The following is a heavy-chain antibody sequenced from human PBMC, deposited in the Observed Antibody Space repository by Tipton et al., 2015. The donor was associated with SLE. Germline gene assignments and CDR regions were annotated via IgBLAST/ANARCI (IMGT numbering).Heavy chain of an antibody. J-gene: IGHJ3*02. CDR2: VHTSGST. V-gene: IGHV4-4*07. Sequence: TLSLTCTVSGGSISSYYWSWIRQSAGKGLEWIGRVHTSGSTSYNPSLQSRLTMSLDTSNNQLYLRLSSVTTADTALYYCVRVIVPASRGALDIWGQGTMVTVSS. CDR3: VRVIVPASRGALDI. CDR1: GGSISSYY. D-gene: IGHD2-2*01.